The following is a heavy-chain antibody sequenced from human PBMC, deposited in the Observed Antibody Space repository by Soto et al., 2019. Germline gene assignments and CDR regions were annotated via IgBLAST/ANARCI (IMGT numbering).Heavy chain of an antibody. CDR2: INAGNGNT. Sequence: ASVKVSCKASGYTFTGYYMHWVRQAPGQRLEWMGWINAGNGNTKYSQKFQGRVIITRDTSAGTAYMELRSLRSEDTAVYYCATPIVAFYWGQGTLVTVSS. CDR3: ATPIVAFY. CDR1: GYTFTGYY. J-gene: IGHJ4*02. D-gene: IGHD5-12*01. V-gene: IGHV1-3*01.